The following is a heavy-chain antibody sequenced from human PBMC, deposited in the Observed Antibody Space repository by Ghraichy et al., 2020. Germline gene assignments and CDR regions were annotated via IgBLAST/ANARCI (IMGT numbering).Heavy chain of an antibody. D-gene: IGHD2-15*01. J-gene: IGHJ4*02. CDR3: ARELSVIAATSGGDS. V-gene: IGHV3-11*01. Sequence: GESLNISCAASGFTFSDYHMTWIRQAPGKGLEWVSYIDSRDSHIYYADSVKGRFTVSRDNAKDSLYLQMNSLRAEDTAVYYCARELSVIAATSGGDSWGQGTLVTVSS. CDR1: GFTFSDYH. CDR2: IDSRDSHI.